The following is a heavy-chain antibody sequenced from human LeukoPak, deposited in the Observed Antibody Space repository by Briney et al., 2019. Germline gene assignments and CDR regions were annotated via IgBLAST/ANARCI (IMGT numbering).Heavy chain of an antibody. D-gene: IGHD5-12*01. V-gene: IGHV3-7*01. Sequence: GGSLRLSRAASGFSFRDFWMTWVRQAPGKGLEWVANINQGGSVKYYVDSVKGRFTISRDDAESSLYVQMNSLRDEDTAAYYCARFGYSGWNLEYWGQGTLVTVSS. CDR2: INQGGSVK. CDR1: GFSFRDFW. J-gene: IGHJ4*02. CDR3: ARFGYSGWNLEY.